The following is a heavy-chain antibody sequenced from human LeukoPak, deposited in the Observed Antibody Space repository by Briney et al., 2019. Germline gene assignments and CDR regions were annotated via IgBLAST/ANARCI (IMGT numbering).Heavy chain of an antibody. J-gene: IGHJ4*02. CDR3: ARDRSDRRGDY. Sequence: GGSLRLSCAASRFTFSSYGMHWVRQAPGKGLEWVAYIQYDGSNEQYADSVKGRFSISRDNAKNSLYLQMNSLRADDTAVYYCARDRSDRRGDYWGQGTLVTVSS. CDR1: RFTFSSYG. V-gene: IGHV3-30*02. CDR2: IQYDGSNE.